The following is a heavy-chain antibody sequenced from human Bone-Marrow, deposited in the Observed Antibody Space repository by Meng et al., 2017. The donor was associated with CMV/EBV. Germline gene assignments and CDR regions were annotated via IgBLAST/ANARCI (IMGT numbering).Heavy chain of an antibody. CDR3: TIGSRRWLQLDY. Sequence: SGFTFSNAWMSWVRQAPGKGLEWVGRIKSKTDGGTTDYAAPVKGRFTISRDDSKNTLYLQMNSLKTEDTAVYYCTIGSRRWLQLDYWGQGTLVTVSS. CDR2: IKSKTDGGTT. V-gene: IGHV3-15*01. J-gene: IGHJ4*02. CDR1: GFTFSNAW. D-gene: IGHD5-24*01.